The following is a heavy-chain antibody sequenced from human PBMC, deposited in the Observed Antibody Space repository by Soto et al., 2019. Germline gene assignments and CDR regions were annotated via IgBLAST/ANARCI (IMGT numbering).Heavy chain of an antibody. Sequence: GASGKVSWEASCYTFARYGIGWGRQAPGQGLEWRGWISAYNGNTNNAQTLQGRVTMTTDTSTSTAYMELRSLRSDDTAVYYCASVYCSRTSCKGGAFYIWGQGTMVTVSS. J-gene: IGHJ3*02. D-gene: IGHD2-2*01. V-gene: IGHV1-18*01. CDR2: ISAYNGNT. CDR3: ASVYCSRTSCKGGAFYI. CDR1: CYTFARYG.